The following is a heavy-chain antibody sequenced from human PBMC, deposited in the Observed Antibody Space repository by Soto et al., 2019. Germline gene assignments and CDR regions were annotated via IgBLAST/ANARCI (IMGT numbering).Heavy chain of an antibody. CDR1: GFTFNIYA. D-gene: IGHD5-12*01. CDR2: ISRYSDIT. Sequence: PGGSLRLSCAASGFTFNIYAMTWVRQAPGKGLEWVSAISRYSDITYYADSVEGRFSISRDNSKNPLYLQMNSLRAEDTAVYYCSRDGPYVVIVATIDYYFDHWGQGTLVTVSS. CDR3: SRDGPYVVIVATIDYYFDH. V-gene: IGHV3-23*01. J-gene: IGHJ4*02.